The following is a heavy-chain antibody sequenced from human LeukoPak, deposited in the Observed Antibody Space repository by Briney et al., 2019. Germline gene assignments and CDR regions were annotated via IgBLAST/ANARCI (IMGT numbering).Heavy chain of an antibody. V-gene: IGHV1-18*01. CDR1: GYTFTSYG. D-gene: IGHD2-21*02. J-gene: IGHJ3*02. CDR3: ASDQEVVVTAILNAFDI. Sequence: ASVKVSCTASGYTFTSYGIRWVRQAPRQGVEWMGWISAYKGNTNYTKTLQGRVSITNDTSTSTAYKELRILRSDDTAVYCCASDQEVVVTAILNAFDIWGKGTMVTVSS. CDR2: ISAYKGNT.